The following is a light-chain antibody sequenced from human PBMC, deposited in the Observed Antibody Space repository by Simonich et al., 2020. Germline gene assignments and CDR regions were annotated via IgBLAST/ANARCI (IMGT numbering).Light chain of an antibody. Sequence: DIVMTRTPLSLSVTPGQPASISCKSSQSLLHSDGKTYLYWYLQKPGQSPQLLIYEGSNRFSGGPDRFSGSGSGTDFTLKISRVEAEDVGVYYCMQSIQLPWTFGQGTKVEIK. CDR1: QSLLHSDGKTY. J-gene: IGKJ1*01. V-gene: IGKV2D-29*02. CDR3: MQSIQLPWT. CDR2: EGS.